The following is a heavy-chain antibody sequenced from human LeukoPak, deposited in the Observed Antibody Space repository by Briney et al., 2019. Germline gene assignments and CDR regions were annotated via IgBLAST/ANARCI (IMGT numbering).Heavy chain of an antibody. D-gene: IGHD6-13*01. V-gene: IGHV4-59*01. CDR3: AMAYSSSWYYFDY. Sequence: SETLSLTCTVSGGSIRGYFWTWIRQPPGKGLEWIGYIYYSGSTNYNPSLKSRVTIAVDTPKNQFSLRLSSVTAADTAVYYCAMAYSSSWYYFDYWGQGTLVTVSS. CDR2: IYYSGST. CDR1: GGSIRGYF. J-gene: IGHJ4*02.